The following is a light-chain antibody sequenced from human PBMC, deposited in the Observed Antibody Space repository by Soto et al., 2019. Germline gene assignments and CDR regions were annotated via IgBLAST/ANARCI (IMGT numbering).Light chain of an antibody. CDR1: QSISSW. CDR3: QQYNSYPRT. CDR2: GAC. V-gene: IGKV1-5*01. J-gene: IGKJ1*01. Sequence: DIQMTQSPSTLSASVGDRVTITCRASQSISSWLAWYQQKPGKAPKLLIYGACRWEGGVPSRFSGSGSGTEFTLTISSLQPDDFATYSCQQYNSYPRTFGQGTKVEIK.